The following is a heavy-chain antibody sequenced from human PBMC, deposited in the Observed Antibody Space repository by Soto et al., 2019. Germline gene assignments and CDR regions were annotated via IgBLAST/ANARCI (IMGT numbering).Heavy chain of an antibody. CDR1: GFTFSSYG. CDR3: ASGAGRWVYFDY. CDR2: IWYDGSNK. Sequence: GGSLRLSCAASGFTFSSYGMHWVRQAPGKGLEWVAVIWYDGSNKYYADSVKGRFTISRDNSKNTLYLQMNSLRAEDTCVSYCASGAGRWVYFDYWGQGTLVTVSS. V-gene: IGHV3-33*01. J-gene: IGHJ4*02. D-gene: IGHD1-26*01.